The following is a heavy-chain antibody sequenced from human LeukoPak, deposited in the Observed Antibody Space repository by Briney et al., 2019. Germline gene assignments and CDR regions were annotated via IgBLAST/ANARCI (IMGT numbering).Heavy chain of an antibody. V-gene: IGHV4-30-4*08. J-gene: IGHJ4*02. CDR1: GGSINSGDYY. CDR2: IYYIGST. Sequence: SQTLSLTCTVSGGSINSGDYYWRWIRQPPGKGLEWIRYIYYIGSTYYKPSLMSRVTMSLDTSKNQFSLKLSSVTAADTAVYYCARALGYCSSSRCYSLDYWGQGTLVTVSS. D-gene: IGHD2-15*01. CDR3: ARALGYCSSSRCYSLDY.